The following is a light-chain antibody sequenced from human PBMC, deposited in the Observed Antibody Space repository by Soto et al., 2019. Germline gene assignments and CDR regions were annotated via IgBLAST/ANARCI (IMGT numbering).Light chain of an antibody. J-gene: IGKJ1*01. Sequence: DIQMTQSPSTLSASVGDRVTITCRASQSISSWLAWYQQKPGKAPKLLIYDASSLESGVPSRFSGGGSGTEFTLTLSSMQPDDFATYYSQHYNRYPWTFGQGTKVEIK. CDR2: DAS. V-gene: IGKV1-5*01. CDR3: QHYNRYPWT. CDR1: QSISSW.